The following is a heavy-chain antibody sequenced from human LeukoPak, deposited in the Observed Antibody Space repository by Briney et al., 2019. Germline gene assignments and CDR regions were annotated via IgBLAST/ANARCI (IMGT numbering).Heavy chain of an antibody. J-gene: IGHJ4*02. CDR1: GGSITNYY. D-gene: IGHD6-19*01. CDR3: ATNYTAVSAFDS. Sequence: KTSETLSLTCTVSGGSITNYYWSWIRQPAGKGLEWIGHIQTSGSTKYNPSLKSRVTMSIDTSKNQFSLNLYSVTAADTAVYYCATNYTAVSAFDSWGQGTLVTVSS. V-gene: IGHV4-4*07. CDR2: IQTSGST.